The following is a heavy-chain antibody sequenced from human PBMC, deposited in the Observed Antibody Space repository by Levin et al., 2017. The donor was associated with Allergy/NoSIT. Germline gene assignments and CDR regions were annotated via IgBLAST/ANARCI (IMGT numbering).Heavy chain of an antibody. Sequence: GGSLRFSCAASGFTFSRYWMTWVRQAPGKGLEWVAYIKEDGSEKYYVDSVKGRFSISRGTAEKSLYLQMISLRAEDTAVYYCARGQRMITLGGLVVTFFDNWGQGTLVTVSS. CDR3: ARGQRMITLGGLVVTFFDN. CDR1: GFTFSRYW. J-gene: IGHJ4*02. CDR2: IKEDGSEK. D-gene: IGHD3-16*02. V-gene: IGHV3-7*04.